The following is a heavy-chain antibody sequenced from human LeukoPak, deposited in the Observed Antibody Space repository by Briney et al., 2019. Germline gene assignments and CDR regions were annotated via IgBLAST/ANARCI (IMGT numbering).Heavy chain of an antibody. CDR3: ARELRAARPPSPIDY. CDR2: IYYSGST. V-gene: IGHV4-39*07. D-gene: IGHD6-6*01. J-gene: IGHJ4*02. CDR1: GGSISSSSYY. Sequence: SETLSLTCTVSGGSISSSSYYWGWIRQPPGKGLEWIGSIYYSGSTYYNPSLKSRVTISVDTSKNQFSLKLSSVTAADTAVYYCARELRAARPPSPIDYWGQGTLVTVSS.